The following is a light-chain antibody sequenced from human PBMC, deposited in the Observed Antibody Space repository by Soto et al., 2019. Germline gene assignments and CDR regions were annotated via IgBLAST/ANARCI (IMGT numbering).Light chain of an antibody. Sequence: EIVLTQSPATLSLSPGERATLSCRASQSVGGYLAWYQHKPGQAPRLLIYDASNRATGIPARFSGSGSGTDFTLTIISLEPEDFAVYYCHRRSDCRWTFGQGTKVEIK. CDR3: HRRSDCRWT. CDR2: DAS. J-gene: IGKJ1*01. V-gene: IGKV3-11*01. CDR1: QSVGGY.